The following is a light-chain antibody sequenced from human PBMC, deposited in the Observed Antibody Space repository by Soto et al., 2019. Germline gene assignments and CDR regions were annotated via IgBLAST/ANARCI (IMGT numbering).Light chain of an antibody. CDR1: GFD. J-gene: IGLJ3*02. CDR3: HSYDSSPSGSVV. Sequence: QSVLTQPPSVSGAPGQRVTISCTGTGFDVHWYQQLPGTAPKPLIYGNNNRPSGVPDRFSGSKSDTSASLAITGLQAEDEADYYCHSYDSSPSGSVVFGGGTKLTVL. CDR2: GNN. V-gene: IGLV1-40*01.